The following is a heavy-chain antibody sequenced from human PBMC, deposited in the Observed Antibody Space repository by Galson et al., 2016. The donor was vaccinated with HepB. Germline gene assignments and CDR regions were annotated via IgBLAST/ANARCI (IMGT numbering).Heavy chain of an antibody. CDR2: ISFDGDNK. Sequence: SLRLSCAASGISVGHYAMSWFRQAPGKGLQWVAVISFDGDNKYYPHSVKGRFTISRDNSRNTLDLQMNSQRTEDTALYYCASGPDHHGSLGGFDYWGQGTLVTVSS. CDR3: ASGPDHHGSLGGFDY. V-gene: IGHV3-30-3*01. CDR1: GISVGHYA. D-gene: IGHD7-27*01. J-gene: IGHJ4*02.